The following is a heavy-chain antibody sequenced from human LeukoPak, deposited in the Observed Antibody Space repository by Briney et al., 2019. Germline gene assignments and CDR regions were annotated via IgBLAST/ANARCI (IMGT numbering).Heavy chain of an antibody. D-gene: IGHD1-26*01. CDR2: IKQAGSDK. CDR3: ATAFRGSYDN. V-gene: IGHV3-7*01. Sequence: GGSLRLSCAASGFTFSSYWMSWVRQAPGKGLEWVANIKQAGSDKYYVDSVKGRFTISRDNTKNSLYLQMNSLRAEDTAVYYCATAFRGSYDNWGQGTLSPSPQ. CDR1: GFTFSSYW. J-gene: IGHJ4*02.